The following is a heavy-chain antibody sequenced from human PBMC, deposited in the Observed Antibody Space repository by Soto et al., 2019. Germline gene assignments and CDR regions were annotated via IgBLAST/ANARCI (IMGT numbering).Heavy chain of an antibody. V-gene: IGHV1-18*01. D-gene: IGHD2-15*01. J-gene: IGHJ6*02. CDR3: ARDGAAFYYYYGMDV. Sequence: QVQLVQSGAEVKKLGASVKVSCKASGYTFTSYGISWVRQAPGQGLEWMGWISAYNGNTNYAQKLQGSVTMTTDTSTSPASVELRSLRSDDTAVYYCARDGAAFYYYYGMDVWGQGTTVTVSS. CDR1: GYTFTSYG. CDR2: ISAYNGNT.